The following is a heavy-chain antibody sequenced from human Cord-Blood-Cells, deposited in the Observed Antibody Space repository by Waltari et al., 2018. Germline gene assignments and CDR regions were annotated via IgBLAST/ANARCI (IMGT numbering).Heavy chain of an antibody. D-gene: IGHD2-2*01. Sequence: QVQLVQSGAEVKKPGSSVKVSCKASGGTFSSYAISWVRQAPGQGLEWMGRIIPILGIANYAQKFQGRVTITADKSTSTAYMELSSLRSEDTAVYYCAREDIVVVPAAKPNYYYYYMDVWCKGTTVTVSS. CDR3: AREDIVVVPAAKPNYYYYYMDV. V-gene: IGHV1-69*09. CDR2: IIPILGIA. CDR1: GGTFSSYA. J-gene: IGHJ6*03.